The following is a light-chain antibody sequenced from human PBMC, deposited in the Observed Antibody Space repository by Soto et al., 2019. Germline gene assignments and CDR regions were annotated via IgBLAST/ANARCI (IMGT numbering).Light chain of an antibody. J-gene: IGLJ2*01. V-gene: IGLV1-44*01. CDR3: AAWDNSLNAVV. Sequence: QLVLTQPPSASGTPGQRVSISCSGSSSNIGSNTMNWYQQLPGTAPKVLIYSNDQRPSGVPDRFSGSKSGTSASLAISGLQSEDEADYYCAAWDNSLNAVVFGGGTQLTVL. CDR1: SSNIGSNT. CDR2: SND.